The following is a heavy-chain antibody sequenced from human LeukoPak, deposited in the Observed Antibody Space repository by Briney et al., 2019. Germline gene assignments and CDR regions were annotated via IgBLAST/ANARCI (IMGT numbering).Heavy chain of an antibody. J-gene: IGHJ6*02. D-gene: IGHD2-2*01. CDR1: GYIFTDYY. CDR3: ARSRMPFYYYGMHV. V-gene: IGHV1-2*02. CDR2: IDPNSGGT. Sequence: ASVKVSCKASGYIFTDYYVHWIRQAPGQGLEWMGWIDPNSGGTHHAPNVQGRATMTRDTSSSTVYMDLSRPRSADTAIYYCARSRMPFYYYGMHVWGLGTSVTVSS.